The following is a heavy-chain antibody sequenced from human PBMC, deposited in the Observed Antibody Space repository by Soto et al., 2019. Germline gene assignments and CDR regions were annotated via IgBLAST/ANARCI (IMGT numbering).Heavy chain of an antibody. CDR2: MHYSGST. D-gene: IGHD1-26*01. CDR1: GGSVNNNDYY. J-gene: IGHJ1*01. CDR3: ARDSGSGSL. V-gene: IGHV4-30-4*01. Sequence: QVQLQESGPGLVKASQTLSLTCTVSGGSVNNNDYYWSWIRQPPGKGLEWIGNMHYSGSTGYNPSLRSRVSMSVETSKNHFSLKMNSVTPADTAVYYCARDSGSGSLWGQGTLVTVSS.